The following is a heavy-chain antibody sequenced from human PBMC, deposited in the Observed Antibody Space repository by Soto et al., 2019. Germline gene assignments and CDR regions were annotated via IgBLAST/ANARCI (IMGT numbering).Heavy chain of an antibody. CDR1: GGFISPGGYY. J-gene: IGHJ1*01. CDR2: VYYSGTT. Sequence: TLSLPYTVSGGFISPGGYYWSWIRQHPGKGLECIGYVYYSGTTYYNPSLKSRVTISVDASKSQFSLKLSSVTAADTAVYYCATNGGYQDGRGPKYFPHWGQGTLVTGS. D-gene: IGHD3-16*02. V-gene: IGHV4-31*03. CDR3: ATNGGYQDGRGPKYFPH.